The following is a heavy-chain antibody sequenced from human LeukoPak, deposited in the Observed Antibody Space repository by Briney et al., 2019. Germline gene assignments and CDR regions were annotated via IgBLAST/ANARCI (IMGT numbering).Heavy chain of an antibody. J-gene: IGHJ4*02. Sequence: SETLSLTCTVSGGSISSYYWSWIRQPPGKGLEWIGEINHSGSTNYNPSLKSRVTISVDTSKNQFSLKLSSVTAADTAVYYCARGARGWYLRYWGQGTLVTVSS. CDR2: INHSGST. CDR3: ARGARGWYLRY. CDR1: GGSISSYY. D-gene: IGHD6-19*01. V-gene: IGHV4-34*01.